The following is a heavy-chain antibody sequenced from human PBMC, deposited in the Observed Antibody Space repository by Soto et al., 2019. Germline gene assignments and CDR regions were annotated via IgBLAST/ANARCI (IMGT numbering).Heavy chain of an antibody. CDR3: AKDFEGVYYDSSGGDY. V-gene: IGHV3-30*18. D-gene: IGHD3-22*01. CDR1: GFTFSSYG. J-gene: IGHJ4*02. CDR2: ISYDGSNK. Sequence: GGSLRLSCAASGFTFSSYGMHWVRQAPGKGLEWVAVISYDGSNKYYADSVKGRFTISRDNSKNTLYLQMNSLRAGDTAVYYCAKDFEGVYYDSSGGDYWGQGTLVTVSS.